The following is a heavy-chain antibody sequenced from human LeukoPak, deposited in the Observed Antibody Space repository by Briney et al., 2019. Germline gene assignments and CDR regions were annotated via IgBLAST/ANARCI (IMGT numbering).Heavy chain of an antibody. D-gene: IGHD3-9*01. Sequence: GGSLRLSCAASGFTFSSYGMSWVRQAPGKGLEWVSAISGSGGSTYYADSVKGRFTISRDNSKNTLYLQMNSLRAEDTAVYYCATALADDILTGHLPLDYWGQGTLVTVSS. CDR2: ISGSGGST. CDR1: GFTFSSYG. V-gene: IGHV3-23*01. CDR3: ATALADDILTGHLPLDY. J-gene: IGHJ4*02.